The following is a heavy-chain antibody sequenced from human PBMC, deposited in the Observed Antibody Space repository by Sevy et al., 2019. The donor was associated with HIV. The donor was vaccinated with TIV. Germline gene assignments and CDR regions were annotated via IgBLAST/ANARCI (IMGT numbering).Heavy chain of an antibody. V-gene: IGHV3-11*01. J-gene: IGHJ6*02. CDR1: GFTFSDYY. Sequence: GGSLRLSCAASGFTFSDYYMSWIRQAPGKGLEWVSYISSSGSTIYYADSVKVRFTISRDNAKNSMYLQMNSLRAEDTAVYYWARGMVRGVIISYYYYGMDVWGQGTTVTVSS. D-gene: IGHD3-10*01. CDR2: ISSSGSTI. CDR3: ARGMVRGVIISYYYYGMDV.